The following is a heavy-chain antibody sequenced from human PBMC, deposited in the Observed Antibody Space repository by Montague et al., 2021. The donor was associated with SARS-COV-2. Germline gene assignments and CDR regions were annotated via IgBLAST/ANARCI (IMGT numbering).Heavy chain of an antibody. CDR1: GDSMSNYY. Sequence: SETLSLTCTVSGDSMSNYYWSWIRQPPGKGLEWIGYINYSGSTHYNPSLQSRVTLSKDTSKNQFSLRLTSVTVADTAMYFCARAPIYRSSWYAYFDYWGQGTLVTVSS. CDR3: ARAPIYRSSWYAYFDY. J-gene: IGHJ4*02. V-gene: IGHV4-59*01. D-gene: IGHD6-13*01. CDR2: INYSGST.